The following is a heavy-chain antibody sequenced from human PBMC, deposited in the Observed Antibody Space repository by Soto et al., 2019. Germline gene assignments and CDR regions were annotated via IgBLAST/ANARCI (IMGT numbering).Heavy chain of an antibody. CDR3: AKVAGLRYFDWLPVGPLDYYGMDV. Sequence: GSLRLSCAASGFTFSSYGMHWVRQAPGKGLEWVAVISYDGSNKYYADSVKGRFTISRDNSKNTLYLQMNSLRAEDTAVYYCAKVAGLRYFDWLPVGPLDYYGMDVWGQGTTVTVSS. V-gene: IGHV3-30*18. CDR1: GFTFSSYG. CDR2: ISYDGSNK. J-gene: IGHJ6*02. D-gene: IGHD3-9*01.